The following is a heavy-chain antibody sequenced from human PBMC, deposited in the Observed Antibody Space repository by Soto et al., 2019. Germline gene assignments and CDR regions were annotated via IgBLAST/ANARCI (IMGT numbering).Heavy chain of an antibody. CDR3: ARGIAVAGKGWFDP. CDR1: GYTFTSYG. CDR2: ISAYNGNT. J-gene: IGHJ5*02. D-gene: IGHD6-19*01. Sequence: ASVKVSCKTSGYTFTSYGISWVRQAPGQGLEWMGWISAYNGNTNYAQKLQGRVTMTTDTSTSTAYMELRSLRSDDTAVYYCARGIAVAGKGWFDPWGQGTLVTVSS. V-gene: IGHV1-18*01.